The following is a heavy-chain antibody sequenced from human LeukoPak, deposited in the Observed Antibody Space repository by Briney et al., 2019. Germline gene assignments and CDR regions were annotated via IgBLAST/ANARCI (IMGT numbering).Heavy chain of an antibody. CDR3: ARAGRFDSSGYYFGWFDP. CDR2: IYYSGST. Sequence: SETLSLTCTVSGGSISSYYWSWIRQPPGKGLEWIGYIYYSGSTNYNPSLKSRVTISVDTSKNQFSLKLSSVTAADTAVYYCARAGRFDSSGYYFGWFDPWGQRTLVTVSS. CDR1: GGSISSYY. J-gene: IGHJ5*02. V-gene: IGHV4-59*01. D-gene: IGHD3-22*01.